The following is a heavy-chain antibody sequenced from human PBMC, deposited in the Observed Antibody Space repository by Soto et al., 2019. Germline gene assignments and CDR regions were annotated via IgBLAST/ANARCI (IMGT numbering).Heavy chain of an antibody. D-gene: IGHD4-17*01. Sequence: QVQLQQWGAGLLKPSETLSLTCAVYGGSFSGYYWSWIRQPPGKGLEWIGEINHSGTTNYNPSLKSRVTISVDTSKNQFSLKQSSVTAADTAVYYCARVGVRDGDYGVSRFDPWGQGTLVTVSS. V-gene: IGHV4-34*01. CDR3: ARVGVRDGDYGVSRFDP. CDR2: INHSGTT. CDR1: GGSFSGYY. J-gene: IGHJ5*02.